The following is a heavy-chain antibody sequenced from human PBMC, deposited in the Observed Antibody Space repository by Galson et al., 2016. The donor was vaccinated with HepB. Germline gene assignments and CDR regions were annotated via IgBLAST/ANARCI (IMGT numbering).Heavy chain of an antibody. D-gene: IGHD1-26*01. J-gene: IGHJ3*02. Sequence: SLRLSGAASGFTFSSYAMSWVRQAPGKGLEWVSATSGSGGSTYYADSVKGRFTISRDNSKNTLYLQMNSLRAEDTAVYYCAKDLGAIVGVPDAFDIWGQGTMVTVSS. CDR2: TSGSGGST. V-gene: IGHV3-23*01. CDR1: GFTFSSYA. CDR3: AKDLGAIVGVPDAFDI.